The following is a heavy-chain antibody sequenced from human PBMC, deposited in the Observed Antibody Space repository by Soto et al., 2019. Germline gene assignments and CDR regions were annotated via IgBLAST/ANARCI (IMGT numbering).Heavy chain of an antibody. CDR1: GGSISSYY. J-gene: IGHJ6*03. CDR3: ARTYYDFWSGSGGYMDV. Sequence: PSETLSLTCTVSGGSISSYYWSWIRQPPGKGLEWIGYIYYSGSTNYNPSLKSRVTISVDTSKNQFSLKLSSVTAADTAVYYCARTYYDFWSGSGGYMDVWGKGTTVTVSS. V-gene: IGHV4-59*01. CDR2: IYYSGST. D-gene: IGHD3-3*01.